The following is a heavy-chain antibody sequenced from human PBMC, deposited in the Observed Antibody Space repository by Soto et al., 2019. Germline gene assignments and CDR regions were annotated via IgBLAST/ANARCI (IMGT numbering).Heavy chain of an antibody. D-gene: IGHD2-8*01. CDR1: GGSGSSGGYY. J-gene: IGHJ4*02. CDR3: ARRALTQCINGVCYKDGFWDY. V-gene: IGHV4-31*03. CDR2: IYYSGTT. Sequence: PSETLSLTCPVSGGSGSSGGYYWSWIRQHPGTGLELIGYIYYSGTTYFNPSLKSRASISLDTSKNEFSLKLTSVTAADTAVYYCARRALTQCINGVCYKDGFWDYWGQGALVTVSS.